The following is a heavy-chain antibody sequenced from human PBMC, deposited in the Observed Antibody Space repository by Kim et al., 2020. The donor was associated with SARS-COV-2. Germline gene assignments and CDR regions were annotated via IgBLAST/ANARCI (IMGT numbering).Heavy chain of an antibody. CDR3: ARDLGYYESGIYPLAY. J-gene: IGHJ4*02. D-gene: IGHD3-10*01. V-gene: IGHV3-7*05. CDR2: VKQDGSEN. Sequence: GGSLRLSCAGSGFTFSYYSMTWVRQAPGKGLEWVATVKQDGSENYYVDSVKGRFTISRDNAKNSLFLHMTSLRVEDTAFYYCARDLGYYESGIYPLAYWGLGVLVTVSS. CDR1: GFTFSYYS.